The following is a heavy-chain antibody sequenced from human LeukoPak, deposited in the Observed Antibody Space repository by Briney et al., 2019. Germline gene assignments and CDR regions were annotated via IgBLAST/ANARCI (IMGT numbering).Heavy chain of an antibody. CDR2: IYTSGST. V-gene: IGHV4-4*07. D-gene: IGHD2-2*01. Sequence: SSETLSLTCTVSGGSISSYYWSWIRQPAGKGLEWIGRIYTSGSTNYNPSLKSRVTMSVDTSKNQFSLKLSSVTAADTAVYYCARDRLYCSSTSCFHYFDYWGQGTLVTVSS. CDR1: GGSISSYY. CDR3: ARDRLYCSSTSCFHYFDY. J-gene: IGHJ4*02.